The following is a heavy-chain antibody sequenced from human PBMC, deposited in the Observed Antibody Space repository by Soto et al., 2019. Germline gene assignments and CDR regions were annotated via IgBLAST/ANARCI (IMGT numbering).Heavy chain of an antibody. Sequence: GGSLRLSCAASGFTFSSYVMSWVRQAPGKGLEWVSAISRSGVSTYYADSVKGRFTISRDNSKNTLYLQMNSLRAEDTAVYYCAKPYGDYLYRDYWGQRTLLTLSS. D-gene: IGHD4-17*01. CDR1: GFTFSSYV. J-gene: IGHJ4*02. V-gene: IGHV3-23*01. CDR2: ISRSGVST. CDR3: AKPYGDYLYRDY.